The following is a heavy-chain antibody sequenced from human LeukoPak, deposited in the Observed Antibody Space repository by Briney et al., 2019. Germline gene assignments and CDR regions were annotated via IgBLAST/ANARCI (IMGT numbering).Heavy chain of an antibody. J-gene: IGHJ4*02. D-gene: IGHD3-10*01. CDR3: AKDRSYGSGTLYPLFDF. Sequence: GGSLSLFCAASGFTFSCYALSWVGLAPGKGVEWVSSICRIGGSPYFPHSMKGRFTITRDNSKSTLFLQLNTLTAEDTAIYYCAKDRSYGSGTLYPLFDFRGLGTLVTVSS. CDR1: GFTFSCYA. CDR2: ICRIGGSP. V-gene: IGHV3-23*01.